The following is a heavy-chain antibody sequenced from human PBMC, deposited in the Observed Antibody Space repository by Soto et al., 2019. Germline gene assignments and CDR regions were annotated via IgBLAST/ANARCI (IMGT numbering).Heavy chain of an antibody. CDR1: GFALSTYA. CDR2: VTGSGGQI. D-gene: IGHD2-21*01. CDR3: AKDAVYKDGLWLMDH. V-gene: IGHV3-23*01. Sequence: SLRVSCAVTGFALSTYAMTWVRHAPGKGLECVSGVTGSGGQIHYADSVKGRFTISKDISKNILFLQMNSLRADDTAVYYCAKDAVYKDGLWLMDHWGRGTLVTVSS. J-gene: IGHJ4*02.